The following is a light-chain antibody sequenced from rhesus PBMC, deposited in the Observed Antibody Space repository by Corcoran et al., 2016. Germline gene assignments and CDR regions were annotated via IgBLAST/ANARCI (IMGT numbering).Light chain of an antibody. CDR3: HQESNWPVT. CDR2: GAS. J-gene: IGKJ4*01. CDR1: QSGNYK. V-gene: IGKV3-35*01. Sequence: DIVLTQSPATLSVSLGERATLPGRASQSGNYKLAWFQQKPGQAPRLLMYGASSRATGVPDRFSACGSGTDFTLTITRLDPEDVVVYYCHQESNWPVTFGGGTKVDI.